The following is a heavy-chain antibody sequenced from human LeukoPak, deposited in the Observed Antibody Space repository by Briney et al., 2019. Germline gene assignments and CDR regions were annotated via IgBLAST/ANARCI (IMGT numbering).Heavy chain of an antibody. CDR1: GGSISSYY. D-gene: IGHD3-10*01. Sequence: ASETLSLTCTVSGGSISSYYWSWIRRPPGKGLEWIGYIYHSGTTYYNPSLQSRVTMSVDTSKNQFSLKLSSVTAVDTAVYYCARKENVYYYFDYWGQGTLVTVSS. J-gene: IGHJ4*02. CDR2: IYHSGTT. V-gene: IGHV4-59*12. CDR3: ARKENVYYYFDY.